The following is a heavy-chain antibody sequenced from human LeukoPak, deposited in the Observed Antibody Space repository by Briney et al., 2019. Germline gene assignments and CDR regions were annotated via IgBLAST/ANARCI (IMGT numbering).Heavy chain of an antibody. V-gene: IGHV3-23*01. Sequence: PGGSLRLSCAASGFTFSSYAMSWVRQAPGKGLEWVSGISGTGDSTYYADSVKGRFTISRDNSKKTLYLQMNSLRAEDTAVYYCAKDTRYYYDSSGYLGYYYYYMDVWGKGTTVTVSS. CDR3: AKDTRYYYDSSGYLGYYYYYMDV. J-gene: IGHJ6*03. CDR1: GFTFSSYA. D-gene: IGHD3-22*01. CDR2: ISGTGDST.